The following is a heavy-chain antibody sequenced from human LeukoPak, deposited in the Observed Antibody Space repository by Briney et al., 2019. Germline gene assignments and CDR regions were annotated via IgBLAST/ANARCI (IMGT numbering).Heavy chain of an antibody. D-gene: IGHD6-13*01. Sequence: ASVTVSCKASGYSFIDYYIHWVRQAPGQGLEWMGWIYPNSGGTNYAQKFQGRVTMTRDTSISTAYMDLSRLRSDDTAVYYCARSGTEYSSSWYSLDYWGQGTLVTVSS. V-gene: IGHV1-2*02. CDR2: IYPNSGGT. CDR3: ARSGTEYSSSWYSLDY. CDR1: GYSFIDYY. J-gene: IGHJ4*02.